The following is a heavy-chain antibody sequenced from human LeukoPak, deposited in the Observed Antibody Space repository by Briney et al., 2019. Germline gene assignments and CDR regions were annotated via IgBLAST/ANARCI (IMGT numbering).Heavy chain of an antibody. Sequence: SETLSLTCAVYGVSFSGYDWNWIRQPPGKGLEWIGEITDSGVTNYDPSLKSRVTISVDKSKNQFSLRLTSVTAADTAIYYCATARHYLWGSYRSITPVDYWGQGTLVSVSS. CDR2: ITDSGVT. J-gene: IGHJ4*02. V-gene: IGHV4-34*01. CDR3: ATARHYLWGSYRSITPVDY. CDR1: GVSFSGYD. D-gene: IGHD3-16*02.